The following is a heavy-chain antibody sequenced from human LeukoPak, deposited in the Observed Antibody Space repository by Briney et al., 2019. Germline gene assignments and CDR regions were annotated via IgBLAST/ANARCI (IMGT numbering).Heavy chain of an antibody. CDR1: GGSFSGYY. CDR3: ARSMTTVTTGWFDP. V-gene: IGHV4-34*01. D-gene: IGHD4-17*01. CDR2: INHSGST. Sequence: PSETLSLTCAVYGGSFSGYYWSWIRQPPGKGLEWIGEINHSGSTNYNPSLKSRVTISVDTSKNQFSLKLSSVTAADTAVYYCARSMTTVTTGWFDPWGQGTLVTASS. J-gene: IGHJ5*02.